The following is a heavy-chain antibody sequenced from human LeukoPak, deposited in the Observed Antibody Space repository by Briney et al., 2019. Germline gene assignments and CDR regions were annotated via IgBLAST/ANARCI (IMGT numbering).Heavy chain of an antibody. CDR1: GFTFSDYY. V-gene: IGHV3-11*01. J-gene: IGHJ6*02. D-gene: IGHD2-15*01. Sequence: PGGSLRLSCATSGFTFSDYYMSWIRQAPGKGLEWVSYISSSGSTIYYADSVKGRFTISRDNAKNSLYLQMNSLRAEDTAVYYCARVYCSGGSCYWYYYYYGMDVWGQGTTVTVSS. CDR3: ARVYCSGGSCYWYYYYYGMDV. CDR2: ISSSGSTI.